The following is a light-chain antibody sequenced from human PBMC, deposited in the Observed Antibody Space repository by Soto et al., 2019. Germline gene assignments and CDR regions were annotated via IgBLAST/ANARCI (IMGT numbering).Light chain of an antibody. CDR2: SNN. Sequence: QAVVTQPPSASGTPGQRVTISCSGRSANIGNNYVCWYQHLPGTAPKLLIYSNNQRPSGVPDRFSGSKSGTSASLAISGLWSEDEADYYCVSWDDSLSGLVFGTGTKVTVL. J-gene: IGLJ1*01. CDR1: SANIGNNY. V-gene: IGLV1-47*02. CDR3: VSWDDSLSGLV.